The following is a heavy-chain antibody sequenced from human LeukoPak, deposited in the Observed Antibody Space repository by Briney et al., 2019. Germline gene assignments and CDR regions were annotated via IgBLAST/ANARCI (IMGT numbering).Heavy chain of an antibody. D-gene: IGHD3-22*01. Sequence: SETLSLTCAVYGGSFSGYYWSWIRQPPGKGLEWIGEINHSGSTNYNPSLKSRVTISVDTSKNQFSLKLSSVTAADTAVYYCARDWEYYYDRSGYNDYWGQGTLVIVSS. CDR1: GGSFSGYY. J-gene: IGHJ4*02. CDR3: ARDWEYYYDRSGYNDY. V-gene: IGHV4-34*01. CDR2: INHSGST.